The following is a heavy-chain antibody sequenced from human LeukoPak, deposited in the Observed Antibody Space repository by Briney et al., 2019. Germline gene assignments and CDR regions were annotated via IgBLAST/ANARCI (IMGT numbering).Heavy chain of an antibody. D-gene: IGHD3/OR15-3a*01. CDR2: IKQDGSEK. CDR1: EFTFGDTW. Sequence: GGPLRLSCPASEFTFGDTWMNWVRQVPGQGLDWVANIKQDGSEKFYVASVKGRFTISRDNGKSSLYLQMNSLRAEDTALYYCATSYDMGWLIGYWGQGTLVTVSS. CDR3: ATSYDMGWLIGY. J-gene: IGHJ4*02. V-gene: IGHV3-7*03.